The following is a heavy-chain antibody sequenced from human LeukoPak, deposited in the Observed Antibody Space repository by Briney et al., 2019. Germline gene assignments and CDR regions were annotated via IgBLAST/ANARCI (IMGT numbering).Heavy chain of an antibody. D-gene: IGHD2-15*01. CDR1: GFTFSTYA. CDR3: AKAPVTSCRGAYCFPFDS. Sequence: GGSLRLSCTASGFTFSTYAMHWVRQAPGKGLEWVAAISYDGSSKNYADSVKGRFTISRDNSKNTLYLQVNSLRAEDAAVYFCAKAPVTSCRGAYCFPFDSWGQGTLVTVSS. J-gene: IGHJ4*02. CDR2: ISYDGSSK. V-gene: IGHV3-30*04.